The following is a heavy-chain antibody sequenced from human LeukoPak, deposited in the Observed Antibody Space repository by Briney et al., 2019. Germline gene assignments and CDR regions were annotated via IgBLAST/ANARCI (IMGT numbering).Heavy chain of an antibody. Sequence: SETLSLTCAVYGGSFSGYYWSWIRQPPGKGLEWIGEINHSGSTNYNPSLKSRVTISVDTSKNQFSLKLSSVTAADTAVYYCASSGDGGSYYFDYWGQGTLVTVSS. V-gene: IGHV4-34*01. CDR2: INHSGST. J-gene: IGHJ4*02. CDR3: ASSGDGGSYYFDY. CDR1: GGSFSGYY. D-gene: IGHD2-21*01.